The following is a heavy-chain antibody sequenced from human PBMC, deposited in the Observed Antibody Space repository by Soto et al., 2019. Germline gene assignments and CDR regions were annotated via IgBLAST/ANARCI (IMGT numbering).Heavy chain of an antibody. Sequence: QVQLVESGGGVVQPGRSLRLSCAASGFTFSSYGMHWVRQAPGKGLEWVAVIWYDGSNKYYADAVKGRFTISRDNSKNTLYLQMNSLRAEDTAVYYCARRGFGGPGFDYWGQGTLVTVSS. CDR1: GFTFSSYG. CDR3: ARRGFGGPGFDY. CDR2: IWYDGSNK. D-gene: IGHD3-10*01. V-gene: IGHV3-33*01. J-gene: IGHJ4*02.